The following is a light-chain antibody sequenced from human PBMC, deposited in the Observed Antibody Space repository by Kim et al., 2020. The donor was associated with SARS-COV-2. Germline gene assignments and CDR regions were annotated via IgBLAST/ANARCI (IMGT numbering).Light chain of an antibody. CDR1: QRISSTY. CDR3: QQYDRSPNT. V-gene: IGKV3-20*01. Sequence: LSPGERATLSCRASQRISSTYFAWYQHKPDQAPRLLIHGASSRATGIPDRFSGSWSGTDFTLTISRLEPEDFAVYYCQQYDRSPNTFGQGTKLEI. CDR2: GAS. J-gene: IGKJ2*01.